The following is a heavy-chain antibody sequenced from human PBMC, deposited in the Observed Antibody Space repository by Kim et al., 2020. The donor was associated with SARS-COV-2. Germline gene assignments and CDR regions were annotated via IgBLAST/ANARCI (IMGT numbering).Heavy chain of an antibody. J-gene: IGHJ4*02. CDR1: GASVSTTSYY. D-gene: IGHD5-18*01. Sequence: SETLSLIYSVSGASVSTTSYYWDWIRQPPGKGLEWIGSVFYTGSTFYNASLKSRLSISVDTSKSQFSLRLSSVTAADTAVYYCARRGYSSGYYDYWGQGILVTVS. CDR2: VFYTGST. V-gene: IGHV4-39*07. CDR3: ARRGYSSGYYDY.